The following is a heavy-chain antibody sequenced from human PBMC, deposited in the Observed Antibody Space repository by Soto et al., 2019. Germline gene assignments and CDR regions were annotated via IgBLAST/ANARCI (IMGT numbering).Heavy chain of an antibody. J-gene: IGHJ6*03. D-gene: IGHD3-3*01. CDR2: LYYSGST. CDR1: GDSISSTTYH. CDR3: AEFYYGFWSGYPRGGYMDV. V-gene: IGHV4-39*01. Sequence: HLQLRESGPGLVKPSETLSLTCTVSGDSISSTTYHWGWIRQPPGKGLEWIGNLYYSGSTYYNPSLKSRLTISVDTSKNQFSLKLSSVTAADTAVYYCAEFYYGFWSGYPRGGYMDVWGEGTTVIVSS.